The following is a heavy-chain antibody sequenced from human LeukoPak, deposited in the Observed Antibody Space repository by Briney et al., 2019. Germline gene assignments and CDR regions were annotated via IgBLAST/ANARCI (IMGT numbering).Heavy chain of an antibody. J-gene: IGHJ4*02. Sequence: GGSLRLSCAASGFTFDDYGMSWVRQAPGKGLEWVSGINWNGGSTGYADSVKGRFTISRDNAKNSLYLQMNSLRAEDTALYYCAAVSRPPWDFDYLGQGTLVTVSS. CDR3: AAVSRPPWDFDY. CDR1: GFTFDDYG. CDR2: INWNGGST. V-gene: IGHV3-20*04. D-gene: IGHD3-16*01.